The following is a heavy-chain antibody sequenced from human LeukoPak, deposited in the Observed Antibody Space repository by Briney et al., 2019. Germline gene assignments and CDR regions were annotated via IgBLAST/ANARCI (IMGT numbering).Heavy chain of an antibody. CDR2: INTDGSTT. D-gene: IGHD2-8*02. V-gene: IGHV3-74*01. CDR1: GFTFSNYW. J-gene: IGHJ4*02. Sequence: GGSLRLSCAASGFTFSNYWMHWVRQAPGKGLVWVTRINTDGSTTSYADSVEGRFTISRDNAKNTLYLQMNSLRAEDTAVYYCARVSTGKYYFDSWGQGTLVTVSS. CDR3: ARVSTGKYYFDS.